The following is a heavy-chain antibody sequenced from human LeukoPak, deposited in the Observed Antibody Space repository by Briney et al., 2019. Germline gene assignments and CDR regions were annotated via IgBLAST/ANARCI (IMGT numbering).Heavy chain of an antibody. CDR2: INSDGSST. Sequence: GGSLRLSCAASGFTFSSYWMHWVRQAPGKGLVWVSRINSDGSSTSHADSVKGRFTISRDNAKNTLYLQMNSLRAEDTAVYYYARSDEYYYDSSGYYDPYFDYWGQGTLVTVSS. CDR3: ARSDEYYYDSSGYYDPYFDY. CDR1: GFTFSSYW. J-gene: IGHJ4*02. D-gene: IGHD3-22*01. V-gene: IGHV3-74*01.